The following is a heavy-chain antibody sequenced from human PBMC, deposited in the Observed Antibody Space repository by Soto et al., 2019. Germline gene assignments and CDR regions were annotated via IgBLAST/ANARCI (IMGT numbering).Heavy chain of an antibody. CDR2: IWYDGSNK. J-gene: IGHJ3*02. V-gene: IGHV3-33*01. Sequence: SCAASGFTFSSYGMHWVRQAPGKGLEWVAVIWYDGSNKYYADSVKGRFTISRDNSKNTLYLQMNSLRAEDTAVYYCASSTYYYDSSGPGAFDIWGQGTMVTVSS. CDR1: GFTFSSYG. CDR3: ASSTYYYDSSGPGAFDI. D-gene: IGHD3-22*01.